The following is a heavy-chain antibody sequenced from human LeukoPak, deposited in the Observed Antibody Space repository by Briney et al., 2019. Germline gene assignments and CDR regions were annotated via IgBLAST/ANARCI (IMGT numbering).Heavy chain of an antibody. D-gene: IGHD5-24*01. V-gene: IGHV4-59*01. J-gene: IGHJ4*02. Sequence: SETLSLTCTVSGGSISSYYWSWIRQPPGKGLEWIGYIYYSGSTNYNPSLKSRVTISVDTSKNQFSLKPSSVTAADTAVYYCANRRDGLDYWGQGTLVTVSS. CDR3: ANRRDGLDY. CDR1: GGSISSYY. CDR2: IYYSGST.